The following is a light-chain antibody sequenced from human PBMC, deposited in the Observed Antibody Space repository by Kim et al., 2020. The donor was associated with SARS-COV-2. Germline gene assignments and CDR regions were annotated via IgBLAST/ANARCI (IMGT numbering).Light chain of an antibody. J-gene: IGLJ3*02. Sequence: GGSITIACGGSRSDVHSRNYVGWYQQHPDKAPTLIMYDVTNRPSGVTDRLAGSKAGNTASLTIAGSQGEEEADYDCSTYTGSAIWVLGGGTKLTVL. CDR1: RSDVHSRNY. CDR2: DVT. CDR3: STYTGSAIWV. V-gene: IGLV2-14*04.